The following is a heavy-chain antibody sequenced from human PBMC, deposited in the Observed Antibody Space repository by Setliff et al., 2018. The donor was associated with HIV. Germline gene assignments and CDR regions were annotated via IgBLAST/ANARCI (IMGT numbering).Heavy chain of an antibody. J-gene: IGHJ6*03. D-gene: IGHD6-13*01. CDR1: GGPLSGYF. Sequence: PSETLSLTCTVYGGPLSGYFWTWIRQTPDKGLEWIGDINHSGTTNYNRSLKGRTTLSLDTSKNQLSLKWTSVVAADTGLYFCARGRDASTWYLSHFYSYYYLDVWGNGTTVT. CDR2: INHSGTT. CDR3: ARGRDASTWYLSHFYSYYYLDV. V-gene: IGHV4-34*01.